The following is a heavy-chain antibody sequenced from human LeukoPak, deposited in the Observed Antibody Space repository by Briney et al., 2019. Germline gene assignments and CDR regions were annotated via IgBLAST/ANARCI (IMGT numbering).Heavy chain of an antibody. CDR3: ARESSGWEEVYFDY. V-gene: IGHV3-21*01. J-gene: IGHJ4*02. D-gene: IGHD6-19*01. Sequence: GGSLRLSCAASGFTFSSYSMNWVRQAPGKGLEWVSSISSSSSYIYYADSVKGRFTISRDNAKNSLYLQMNSLRAEDTAVYYCARESSGWEEVYFDYWGQGTLVTVSS. CDR2: ISSSSSYI. CDR1: GFTFSSYS.